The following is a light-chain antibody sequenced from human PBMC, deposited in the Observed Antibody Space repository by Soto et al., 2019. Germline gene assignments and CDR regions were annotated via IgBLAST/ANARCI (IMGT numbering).Light chain of an antibody. J-gene: IGLJ1*01. V-gene: IGLV2-11*01. CDR1: SSDVGGYNY. Sequence: QSAVTQPRSVSGSPGQSVTISCTGTSSDVGGYNYVSWYQQHPGKAPKLMIYDVSKRPSGVPDRFSGSKSGNTASLTISGLQAEDEADYYCCSYAGSYTFYVFGTGTQLTVL. CDR2: DVS. CDR3: CSYAGSYTFYV.